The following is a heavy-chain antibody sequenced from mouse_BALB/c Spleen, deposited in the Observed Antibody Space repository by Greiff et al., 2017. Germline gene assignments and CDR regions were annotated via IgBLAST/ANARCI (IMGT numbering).Heavy chain of an antibody. V-gene: IGHV5-6-5*01. CDR2: ISSGGST. D-gene: IGHD1-1*01. CDR1: GFTFSSYA. Sequence: EVMLVESGGGLVKPGGSLKLSCAASGFTFSSYAISWVRQTPEKRLEWVASISSGGSTYYPDSVKGRFTISRDNARNILYLQMSSLRSEDTAMYYCARRYYSYFDYWGQGTTLTVSS. J-gene: IGHJ2*01. CDR3: ARRYYSYFDY.